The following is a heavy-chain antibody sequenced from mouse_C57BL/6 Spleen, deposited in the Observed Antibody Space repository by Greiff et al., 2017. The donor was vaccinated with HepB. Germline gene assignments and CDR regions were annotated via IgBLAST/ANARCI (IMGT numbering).Heavy chain of an antibody. J-gene: IGHJ4*01. Sequence: QVHVKQPGAELVKPGASVKLSCKASGYTFTSYWMHWVKQRPGQGLEWIGMIHPNSGSTNYNEKFKSKATLTVDKSSSTAYMQLSSLTSEDSAVYYCARLTVVASYYAMDYWGQGTSVTVSS. V-gene: IGHV1-64*01. D-gene: IGHD1-1*01. CDR3: ARLTVVASYYAMDY. CDR2: IHPNSGST. CDR1: GYTFTSYW.